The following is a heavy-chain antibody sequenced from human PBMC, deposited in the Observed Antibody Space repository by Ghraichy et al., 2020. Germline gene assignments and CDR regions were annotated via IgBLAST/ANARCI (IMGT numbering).Heavy chain of an antibody. Sequence: SETLSLTCTVSGGSITSSNYYWGWVRQPPGKGLEWIGNIYYSGGTYYNPSLKSRVTISVDTSKNRVSLKLSSVTAADTAVYYCARHRGGRDGHGPDCWGQGTLVTVSS. D-gene: IGHD5-24*01. V-gene: IGHV4-39*01. CDR1: GGSITSSNYY. CDR2: IYYSGGT. CDR3: ARHRGGRDGHGPDC. J-gene: IGHJ4*02.